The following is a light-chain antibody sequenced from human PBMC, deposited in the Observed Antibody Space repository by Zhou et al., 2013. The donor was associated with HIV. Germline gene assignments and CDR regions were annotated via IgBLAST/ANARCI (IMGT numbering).Light chain of an antibody. CDR1: QSVNSN. Sequence: EIVMTQSPATQSVSPGERATLSCRASQSVNSNLAWYQQKAGQTPRLLIYGASTRATGIPARFSGSGSGTEFTLTISNMQSEDFAVYYCQQYNDYITFGGGTKVEIK. CDR2: GAS. J-gene: IGKJ4*01. V-gene: IGKV3-15*01. CDR3: QQYNDYIT.